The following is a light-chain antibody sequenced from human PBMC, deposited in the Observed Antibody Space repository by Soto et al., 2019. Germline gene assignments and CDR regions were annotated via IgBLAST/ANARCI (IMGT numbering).Light chain of an antibody. Sequence: EIVMTQSPATLSVSPGESATLSCRASQSVSSDLAWYQQKPGQAPRLLIYYTSTRATGFPARFSGGGSGTEFTLTISSLQSDDFATYYCQQYNSYLYTFDQGTKLEIK. CDR1: QSVSSD. J-gene: IGKJ2*01. V-gene: IGKV3-15*01. CDR2: YTS. CDR3: QQYNSYLYT.